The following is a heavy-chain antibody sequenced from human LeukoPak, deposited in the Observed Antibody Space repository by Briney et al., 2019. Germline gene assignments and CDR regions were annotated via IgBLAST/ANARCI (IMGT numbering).Heavy chain of an antibody. J-gene: IGHJ4*02. V-gene: IGHV3-21*01. D-gene: IGHD2-2*01. Sequence: GGSRRLSCAASGFTLSSYSMNWVRRAPGKGLEWVSSISSSSSYIYYADSVKGRFTISRDNAKNSLYLQMNSLRAEDTAVYYCARGDIVVVPAATSDYWGQGTLVTVSS. CDR1: GFTLSSYS. CDR3: ARGDIVVVPAATSDY. CDR2: ISSSSSYI.